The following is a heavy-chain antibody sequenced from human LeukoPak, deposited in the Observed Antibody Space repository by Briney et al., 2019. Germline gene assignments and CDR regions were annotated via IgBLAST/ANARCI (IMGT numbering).Heavy chain of an antibody. V-gene: IGHV1-2*06. CDR1: GYTFTGYY. J-gene: IGHJ5*02. D-gene: IGHD2-2*01. Sequence: ASVKVSCKASGYTFTGYYMHWVRQAPGQGLEWMGRINPNSGGTNYAQKFQGRVTMTRDTSISTAYMELSRLRSDDTAVYYCARMVCSSTSCYLGVVESNWFDPWGQGTLVTVSS. CDR2: INPNSGGT. CDR3: ARMVCSSTSCYLGVVESNWFDP.